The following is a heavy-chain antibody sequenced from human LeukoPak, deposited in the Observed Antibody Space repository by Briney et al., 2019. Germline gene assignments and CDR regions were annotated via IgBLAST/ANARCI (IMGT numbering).Heavy chain of an antibody. CDR3: AKDYYGSGSYYNWFEY. V-gene: IGHV3-30*18. D-gene: IGHD3-10*01. J-gene: IGHJ4*02. CDR1: GFTFSSYG. CDR2: ISYDGSNK. Sequence: PGGSLRLSCAASGFTFSSYGMHWVRQAPRKGLEWVAVISYDGSNKYYAASVKGRFTISRDNSKSTLYLQMNSLRAEDTAVYYCAKDYYGSGSYYNWFEYWGQGTLVTVSS.